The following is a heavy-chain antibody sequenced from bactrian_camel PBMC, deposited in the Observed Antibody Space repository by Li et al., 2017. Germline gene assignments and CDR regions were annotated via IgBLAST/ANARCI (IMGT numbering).Heavy chain of an antibody. CDR2: IDSDGST. D-gene: IGHD3*01. CDR3: AAGRYDCYSGLDY. CDR1: ETYTFMNYC. V-gene: IGHV3S53*01. J-gene: IGHJ4*01. Sequence: HVQLVESGGGSVQVGGSVRLSCEVSETYTFMNYCMGWFRQAPGREREGVAAIDSDGSTSYADSVKGRFTISEDNAKNTLYLQMNSLKPEDTAMYYCAAGRYDCYSGLDYWGQGTQVTVS.